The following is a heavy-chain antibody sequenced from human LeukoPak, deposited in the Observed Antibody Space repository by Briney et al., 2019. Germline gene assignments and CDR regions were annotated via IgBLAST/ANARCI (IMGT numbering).Heavy chain of an antibody. CDR3: ARVSGSPSRSDFDY. V-gene: IGHV4-34*01. CDR1: VGSFSGYY. J-gene: IGHJ4*02. CDR2: INHSGST. D-gene: IGHD2-2*01. Sequence: SEPLSLTCAVYVGSFSGYYWNWIRQPPGKGLEWIGEINHSGSTNYNPSLKSRVTISVDTSKNQFSLKLSSVTAADTAVYYCARVSGSPSRSDFDYWRQGNLVTVSP.